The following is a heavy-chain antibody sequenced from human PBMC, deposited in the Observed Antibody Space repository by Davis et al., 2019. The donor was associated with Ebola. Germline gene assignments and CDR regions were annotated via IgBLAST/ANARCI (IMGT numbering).Heavy chain of an antibody. D-gene: IGHD2-2*02. CDR2: IYYSGST. CDR3: ARGLQYSFDM. J-gene: IGHJ3*02. V-gene: IGHV4-39*01. Sequence: MPSETLSLTCTVSGGSISSSNYYWGWIRQPPGKGLEWIGSIYYSGSTYYNPSLKSRVTISVDTSKNQFSLKVSSVTAADTAVYYCARGLQYSFDMWGQGTMVTVSS. CDR1: GGSISSSNYY.